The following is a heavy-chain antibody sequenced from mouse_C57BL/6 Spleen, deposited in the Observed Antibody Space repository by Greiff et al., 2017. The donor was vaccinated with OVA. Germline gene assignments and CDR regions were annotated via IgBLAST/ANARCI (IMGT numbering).Heavy chain of an antibody. CDR2: VNPGSGGT. D-gene: IGHD1-1*01. J-gene: IGHJ3*01. CDR3: ARSEKSISPGDYGSSPFAY. V-gene: IGHV1-54*01. CDR1: GYAFTNYL. Sequence: QVQLQQSGAELVRPGTSVKVSCKASGYAFTNYLLEWVKPRPGQGLEWIGVVNPGSGGTNSNEKLKGKATLTSDKSSSTAYMQLSSLTSDDSAVYVCARSEKSISPGDYGSSPFAYWGQGTLVTVSA.